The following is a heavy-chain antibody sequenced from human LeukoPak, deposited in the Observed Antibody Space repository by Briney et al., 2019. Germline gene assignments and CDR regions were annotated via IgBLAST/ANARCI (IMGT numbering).Heavy chain of an antibody. CDR2: ISGSGGST. CDR1: GFTFSSYA. CDR3: AKDLRYSSSSGDAFDI. V-gene: IGHV3-23*01. J-gene: IGHJ3*02. Sequence: GGSLTLSCAASGFTFSSYAMSWVRQAPGKGLEWVSAISGSGGSTYYADSVKGRFTISRDNSTNTLYLQMNSLRAEDTAVYYCAKDLRYSSSSGDAFDIWGQGTMVTVSS. D-gene: IGHD6-6*01.